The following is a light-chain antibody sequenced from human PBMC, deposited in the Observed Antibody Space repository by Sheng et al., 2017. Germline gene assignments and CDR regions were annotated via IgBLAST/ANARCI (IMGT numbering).Light chain of an antibody. CDR1: QSVLYSSNNKNY. CDR3: QQYYSTPYS. J-gene: IGKJ2*03. Sequence: DIVMTQSPDSLAVSLGERATINCKSSQSVLYSSNNKNYLAWYQQTPGQPPKLLIYWASTRESGVPDRFSGSGSGTDFTLTISSLQAEDVAVYYCQQYYSTPYSFGQGPSWRSN. CDR2: WAS. V-gene: IGKV4-1*01.